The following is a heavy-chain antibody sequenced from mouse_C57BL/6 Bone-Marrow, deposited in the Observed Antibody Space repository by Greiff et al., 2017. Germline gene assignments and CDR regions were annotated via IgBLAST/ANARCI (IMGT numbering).Heavy chain of an antibody. D-gene: IGHD1-1*01. CDR1: GYTFTSYW. V-gene: IGHV1-55*01. CDR2: LYPGSGST. J-gene: IGHJ3*01. CDR3: ARGGIYYYGPDAY. Sequence: QVQLQQPGAELVKPGASVKMSCKASGYTFTSYWITWVQQRPGNGLEWIGDLYPGSGSTHYNETFKSKATLTVDTSYSTAYMPHSSQTSEDSAVYYCARGGIYYYGPDAYWGQGTLGNVSA.